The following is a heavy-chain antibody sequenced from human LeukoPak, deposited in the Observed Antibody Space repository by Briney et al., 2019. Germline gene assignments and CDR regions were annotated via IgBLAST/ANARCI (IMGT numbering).Heavy chain of an antibody. CDR2: IYYSGST. CDR3: ARHTGGSYYEGFDY. J-gene: IGHJ4*02. CDR1: GGSISNYY. D-gene: IGHD1-26*01. V-gene: IGHV4-59*04. Sequence: SETLSLTCTVSGGSISNYYWSWIRQPPGKGLEWIGSIYYSGSTYYNPSLKSRVTMSVDKSKNQCSLKLSSVTAADTAVYYCARHTGGSYYEGFDYWGQGTLVTVSS.